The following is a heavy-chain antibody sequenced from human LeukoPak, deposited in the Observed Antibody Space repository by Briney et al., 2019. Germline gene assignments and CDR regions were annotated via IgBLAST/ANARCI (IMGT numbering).Heavy chain of an antibody. D-gene: IGHD3-10*01. CDR2: INHSGST. CDR3: ARGGVFDP. V-gene: IGHV4-34*01. Sequence: SDTLSLTCAVYGGSFSGYYLSWVRQPPGKGLEWIGEINHSGSTNYNPSVTRRVTISVDTSKNQFSLKLSSVTAADTAVYYCARGGVFDPWGQGTLVPVSS. J-gene: IGHJ5*02. CDR1: GGSFSGYY.